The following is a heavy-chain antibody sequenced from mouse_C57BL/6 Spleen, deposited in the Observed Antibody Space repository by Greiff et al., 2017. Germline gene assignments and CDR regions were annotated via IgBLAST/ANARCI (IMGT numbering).Heavy chain of an antibody. CDR2: IYPGGGYT. CDR1: GYTFTNYW. CDR3: ARGEDYYAMGY. V-gene: IGHV1-63*01. J-gene: IGHJ4*01. Sequence: QVQLQQSGAELVRPGPSVKMSCQASGYTFTNYWLGWAKQRPGHGLEWIGDIYPGGGYTNFNEKVKGKATLTADKSSSTAYMQFSSLTSEASAIYYCARGEDYYAMGYWGQGTSVTVSS.